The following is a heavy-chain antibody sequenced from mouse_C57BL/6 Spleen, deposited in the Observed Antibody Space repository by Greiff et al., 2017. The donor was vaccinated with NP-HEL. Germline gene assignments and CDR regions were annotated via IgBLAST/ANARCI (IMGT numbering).Heavy chain of an antibody. J-gene: IGHJ4*01. Sequence: EVQLVESGGGLVKPGGSLKLSCAASGFTFSDYGMHWVRQAPEKGLEWVPYISSGSSTIYYADTVKGRFTISRDNAKNTLFLQMTSLRSEDTAMYYCARGYAMDYWGQGTSVTVSS. CDR1: GFTFSDYG. CDR2: ISSGSSTI. CDR3: ARGYAMDY. V-gene: IGHV5-17*01.